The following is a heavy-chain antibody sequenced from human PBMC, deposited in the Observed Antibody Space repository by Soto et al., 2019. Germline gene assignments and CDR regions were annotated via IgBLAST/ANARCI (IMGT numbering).Heavy chain of an antibody. J-gene: IGHJ4*02. Sequence: GGSLRLSCTASGFTFGDYAMSWFRQAPGEGLEWVGFIRSKAYGGTTEYAASVKGRFTISRDDSKSIAYLQMNSLKTEDTAVYYCTRRDILTGSFDYWGQGTLVTVSS. V-gene: IGHV3-49*03. D-gene: IGHD3-9*01. CDR1: GFTFGDYA. CDR2: IRSKAYGGTT. CDR3: TRRDILTGSFDY.